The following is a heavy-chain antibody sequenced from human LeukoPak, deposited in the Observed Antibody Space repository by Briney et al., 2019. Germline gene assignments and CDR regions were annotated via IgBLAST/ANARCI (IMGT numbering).Heavy chain of an antibody. CDR1: GGTFSSYA. V-gene: IGHV1-69*13. CDR3: ARDPGSGYFL. D-gene: IGHD3-3*01. Sequence: SVKVSCKASGGTFSSYAISWVRQAPGQGPEWMGGIIPIFGTANYAQKFQGRVTITADESTSTAYMELSSLRAEDTAVYYCARDPGSGYFLWGQGTTVTVSS. CDR2: IIPIFGTA. J-gene: IGHJ6*02.